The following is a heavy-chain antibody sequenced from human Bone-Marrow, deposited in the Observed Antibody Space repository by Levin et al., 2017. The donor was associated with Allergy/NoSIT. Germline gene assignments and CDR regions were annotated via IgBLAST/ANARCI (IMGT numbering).Heavy chain of an antibody. V-gene: IGHV3-74*01. CDR2: INADGDTT. J-gene: IGHJ4*02. D-gene: IGHD4-17*01. CDR3: VRGGSRYGESSDIDY. CDR1: GFTFTSYW. Sequence: SCAASGFTFTSYWMHWVRQVPRKGLVWVSRINADGDTTTYADSVRGRFTVSRDNARNTLDLQMNSLRAEDTAVYFCVRGGSRYGESSDIDYWGQGTLVSVSS.